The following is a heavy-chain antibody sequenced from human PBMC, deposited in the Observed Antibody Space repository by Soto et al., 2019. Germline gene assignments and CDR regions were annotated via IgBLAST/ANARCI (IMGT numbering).Heavy chain of an antibody. Sequence: SETLSLTCAVYGGSFSGYYWSWIRQPPGKGLEWIGEINHSGSTNYNPSLKSRVTISVDTSKNQFSLKLSSVTAADTAVYYCARGRFFSGGSCYLRPRPYYFDYWGQGTLVTXSS. D-gene: IGHD2-15*01. CDR1: GGSFSGYY. CDR3: ARGRFFSGGSCYLRPRPYYFDY. CDR2: INHSGST. J-gene: IGHJ4*02. V-gene: IGHV4-34*01.